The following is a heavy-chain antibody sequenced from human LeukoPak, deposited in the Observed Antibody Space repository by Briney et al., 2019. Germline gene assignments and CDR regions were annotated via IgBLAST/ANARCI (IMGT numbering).Heavy chain of an antibody. V-gene: IGHV4-39*07. J-gene: IGHJ5*02. CDR1: GDSISRSRHF. D-gene: IGHD3-10*01. CDR2: IYNSGST. CDR3: ARDSGTTGEVKFDP. Sequence: SETLSLTCNVSGDSISRSRHFWAWIRQSPGRGLEWIGYIYNSGSTYYNPSLKSRVTISVDTSKNQFSLRLRFVTAADTAVYYCARDSGTTGEVKFDPWGQGTLVTVSS.